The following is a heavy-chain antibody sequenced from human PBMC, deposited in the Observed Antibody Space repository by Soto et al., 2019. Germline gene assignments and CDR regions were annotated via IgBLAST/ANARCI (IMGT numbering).Heavy chain of an antibody. J-gene: IGHJ6*02. CDR2: IYYSGST. CDR1: GGSISSGGYY. V-gene: IGHV4-31*03. Sequence: NPSETLSLTCTVSGGSISSGGYYWSWIRQHPGKGLEWIGYIYYSGSTYYNPSLKSRVTISVDTSKNQFSLKLSSVTAADTAVYYCARGGRVRGAIRTFPMDVWGQGTMVTVSS. CDR3: ARGGRVRGAIRTFPMDV. D-gene: IGHD3-10*01.